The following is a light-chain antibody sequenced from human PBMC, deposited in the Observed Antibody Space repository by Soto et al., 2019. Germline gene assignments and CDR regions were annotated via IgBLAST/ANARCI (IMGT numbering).Light chain of an antibody. CDR3: SSYAGSNIHYV. Sequence: QSVLTQPPSASGSPGQSVTISCTGTSSDVGGYNYVSWYQQHPGKAPKLMIYEVSKRPLGVPDRFSGSKSGNTASLTVSGLQAEDEADYYCSSYAGSNIHYVFGTGTKVTVL. V-gene: IGLV2-8*01. J-gene: IGLJ1*01. CDR2: EVS. CDR1: SSDVGGYNY.